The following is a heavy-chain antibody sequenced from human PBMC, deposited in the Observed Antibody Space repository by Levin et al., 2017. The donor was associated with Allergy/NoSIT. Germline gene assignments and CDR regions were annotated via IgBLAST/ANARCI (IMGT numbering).Heavy chain of an antibody. V-gene: IGHV3-66*02. J-gene: IGHJ6*03. D-gene: IGHD3-3*01. Sequence: GGSLRLSCAASGFTVSSNYMSWVRQAPGKGLEWVSVIYSGGSTYYADSVKGRFTISRDNSKNTLYLQMNSLRAEDTAVYYCARVYEGDYMDVWGKGTTVTVSS. CDR2: IYSGGST. CDR1: GFTVSSNY. CDR3: ARVYEGDYMDV.